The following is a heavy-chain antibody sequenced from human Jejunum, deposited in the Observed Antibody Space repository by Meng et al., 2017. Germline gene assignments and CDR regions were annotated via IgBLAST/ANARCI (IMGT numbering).Heavy chain of an antibody. Sequence: IHFKESSPTLAKPTLTPPLTCTFSGFSPSTDSVGVVWIRQPPGEALEWLALIYWDDNKRYSPSLKSRLTITKDTSKNQVVLTMTSMDPVDTATYYCAHADVLTGYGNFDYWGQGTLVTVSS. V-gene: IGHV2-5*02. CDR2: IYWDDNK. CDR1: GFSPSTDSVG. CDR3: AHADVLTGYGNFDY. D-gene: IGHD3-9*01. J-gene: IGHJ4*02.